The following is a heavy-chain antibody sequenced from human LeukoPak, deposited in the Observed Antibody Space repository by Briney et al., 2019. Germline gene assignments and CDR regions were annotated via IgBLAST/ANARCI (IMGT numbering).Heavy chain of an antibody. V-gene: IGHV4-34*01. D-gene: IGHD2-2*01. J-gene: IGHJ4*02. CDR2: INHSGST. Sequence: SETLSLTCAVYGGSFSGYYRSWIRQPPGKGLEWIGEINHSGSTNYNPSLKSRVTISVDTSKNQFSLKLSSVTAADTAVYYCARVGGDVVVPAAICFDYWGQGTLVTVSS. CDR1: GGSFSGYY. CDR3: ARVGGDVVVPAAICFDY.